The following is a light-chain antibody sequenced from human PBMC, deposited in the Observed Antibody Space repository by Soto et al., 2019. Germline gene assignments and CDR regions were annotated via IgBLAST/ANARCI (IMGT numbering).Light chain of an antibody. Sequence: QSALTQPASVSGSPGQSITISCTGTSSDVGGYHYVSWYQQHPGKAPKLMIYDVSNRPSGVSNRFSGSKSGNTASLTISGLQAEDEADYYCSSYTSSSTKIFGGGTQLTLL. V-gene: IGLV2-14*01. CDR3: SSYTSSSTKI. CDR2: DVS. J-gene: IGLJ2*01. CDR1: SSDVGGYHY.